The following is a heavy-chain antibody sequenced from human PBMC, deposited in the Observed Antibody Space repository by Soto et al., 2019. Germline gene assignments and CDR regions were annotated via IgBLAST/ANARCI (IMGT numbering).Heavy chain of an antibody. CDR3: AKENGYSSSWFEFDY. V-gene: IGHV3-23*01. Sequence: EVQLLESGGGLVQPGGSLRLSCAASGFTFSSYAMSWVRHAPGKGLEWVSAISGRGGSTYYADSVKGRFTISRDNSKNTLYLQMNSLRAEDTCVYYCAKENGYSSSWFEFDYWGQGTLVTVSS. D-gene: IGHD6-13*01. J-gene: IGHJ4*02. CDR2: ISGRGGST. CDR1: GFTFSSYA.